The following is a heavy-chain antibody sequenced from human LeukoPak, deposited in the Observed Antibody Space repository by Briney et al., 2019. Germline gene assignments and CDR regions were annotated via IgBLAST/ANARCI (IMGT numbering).Heavy chain of an antibody. CDR1: GYSFSGGYF. CDR3: ARGLPVPEAIGALGFDY. J-gene: IGHJ4*02. D-gene: IGHD3-16*01. Sequence: SETLSLTCGISGYSFSGGYFWGWVRQSPGKGLAWIGSFYHGGTTYYNPSLKTRVTMSVDTSKNQFSLRLTSVTAADTAVYYCARGLPVPEAIGALGFDYWGRGTLVAVSS. CDR2: FYHGGTT. V-gene: IGHV4-38-2*01.